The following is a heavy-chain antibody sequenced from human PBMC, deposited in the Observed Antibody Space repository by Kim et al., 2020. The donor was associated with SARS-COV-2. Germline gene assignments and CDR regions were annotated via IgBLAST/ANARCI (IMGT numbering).Heavy chain of an antibody. D-gene: IGHD4-17*01. CDR3: ARGGPTTVTLDY. J-gene: IGHJ4*02. V-gene: IGHV1-18*01. Sequence: NYAQKLQGRVTMTTDTSTSTAYMELRSLRSDDTAVYYCARGGPTTVTLDYWGQGTLVTVSS.